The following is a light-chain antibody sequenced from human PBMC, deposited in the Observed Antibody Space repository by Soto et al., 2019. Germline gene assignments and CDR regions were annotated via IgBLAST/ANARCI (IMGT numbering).Light chain of an antibody. CDR2: GAS. CDR3: QQYATSPPT. V-gene: IGKV3-20*01. J-gene: IGKJ4*01. CDR1: QSVSRSY. Sequence: EIVLTQSPGTLSLSPGERATLSCRASQSVSRSYLAWYQQKPGQPPRLLIYGASNRATGIPDRFSGSVSGTDFTLTIGRLEPEDFAVYYCQQYATSPPTFGGGTKVEIK.